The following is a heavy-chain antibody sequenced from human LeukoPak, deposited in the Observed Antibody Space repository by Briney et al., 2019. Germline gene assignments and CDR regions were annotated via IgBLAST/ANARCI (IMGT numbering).Heavy chain of an antibody. D-gene: IGHD5-12*01. CDR1: GFTFSNYA. J-gene: IGHJ4*02. V-gene: IGHV3-23*01. CDR2: ITGSGGTT. CDR3: ATLMRGPTGYSGYGGEDY. Sequence: GGSLRLSCAASGFTFSNYATTWVRQAQGKGLQWVSAITGSGGTTYYADSVKGRFAISRDNSKNTLYLQMNSLRAEDTAVYYCATLMRGPTGYSGYGGEDYWGQGTLVTVSS.